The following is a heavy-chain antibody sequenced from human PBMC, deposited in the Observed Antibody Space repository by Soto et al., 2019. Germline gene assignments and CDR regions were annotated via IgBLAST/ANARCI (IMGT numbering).Heavy chain of an antibody. CDR3: ARTRLFDASGYYYYYYGMDV. CDR2: IYDNGNT. Sequence: EVQLVESGGGVIQPGGSLRLSCAASVFTVRDNFMSWVRQAPGKGLEWVSVIYDNGNTYYADSVKGRFTISRDKSKNTLYLQMNSLTAEDTAVYYGARTRLFDASGYYYYYYGMDVWGRGTTVTVSS. J-gene: IGHJ6*02. CDR1: VFTVRDNF. V-gene: IGHV3-53*01. D-gene: IGHD5-12*01.